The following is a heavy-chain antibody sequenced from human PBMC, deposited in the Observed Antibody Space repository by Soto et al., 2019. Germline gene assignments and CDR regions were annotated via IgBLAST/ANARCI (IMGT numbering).Heavy chain of an antibody. V-gene: IGHV1-69*12. CDR3: ARGNHRWLQLWYFDL. CDR1: GGTFSNYP. Sequence: QVQLVQSGAEVKKPGSSVNVSCKASGGTFSNYPVSWVRQAPGQGLEWMGGIIPIFGTVNYAQKFQGRVTITADESTSTAYMELSSLRSEDTAVYYCARGNHRWLQLWYFDLWGRGTLATVSS. J-gene: IGHJ2*01. CDR2: IIPIFGTV. D-gene: IGHD5-12*01.